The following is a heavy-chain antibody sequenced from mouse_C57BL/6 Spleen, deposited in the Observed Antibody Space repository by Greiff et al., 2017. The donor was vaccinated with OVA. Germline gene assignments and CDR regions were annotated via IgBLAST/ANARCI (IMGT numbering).Heavy chain of an antibody. CDR1: GFTFSSYT. V-gene: IGHV5-9*01. J-gene: IGHJ3*01. Sequence: EVHLVESGGGLVKPGGSLKLSCAASGFTFSSYTLSWVRQTPEKRLEWVATISGGGGNTYYPDSVKGRFTISRDNAKNTLYLQMSSLRSEETALYYGERQNYDGYYSTWCAYWGQGTLGTVSA. CDR3: ERQNYDGYYSTWCAY. D-gene: IGHD2-3*01. CDR2: ISGGGGNT.